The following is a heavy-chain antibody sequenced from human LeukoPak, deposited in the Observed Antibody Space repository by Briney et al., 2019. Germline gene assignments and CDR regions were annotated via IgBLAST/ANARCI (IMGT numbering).Heavy chain of an antibody. V-gene: IGHV4-59*01. Sequence: SSETLSLTCTVSGGSIRYYYWRWLRQSPGKGREWIGYIYYNGSTNYNPSLKSRVTISVDMSKNQFSLKISSVTAADTAVYYCARKGGLFDSWGQGRLVTVSS. CDR3: ARKGGLFDS. J-gene: IGHJ4*02. D-gene: IGHD2-15*01. CDR1: GGSIRYYY. CDR2: IYYNGST.